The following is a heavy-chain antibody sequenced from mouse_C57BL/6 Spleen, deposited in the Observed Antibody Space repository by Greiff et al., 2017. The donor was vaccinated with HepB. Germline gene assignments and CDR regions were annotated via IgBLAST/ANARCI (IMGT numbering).Heavy chain of an antibody. Sequence: KLMESGGGLVKPGGSLKLSCAASGFTFSSYAMSWVRQTPEKRLEWVATISDGGSYTYYPDNVKGRFTISRDNAKNNLYLQMSHLKSEDTAMYYCARGGYGSSPFAYWGQGTLVTVSA. CDR1: GFTFSSYA. D-gene: IGHD1-1*01. V-gene: IGHV5-4*03. J-gene: IGHJ3*01. CDR3: ARGGYGSSPFAY. CDR2: ISDGGSYT.